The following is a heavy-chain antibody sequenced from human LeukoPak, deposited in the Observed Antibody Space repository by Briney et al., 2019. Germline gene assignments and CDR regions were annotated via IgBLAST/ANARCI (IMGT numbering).Heavy chain of an antibody. CDR2: IYYSGST. V-gene: IGHV4-59*01. J-gene: IGHJ4*02. CDR1: GGPIRSYY. D-gene: IGHD6-25*01. CDR3: ARDRLDAFDY. Sequence: SETPSPTRTGSGGPIRSYYWSWVRQPPGKGLEWIGYIYYSGSTNYNPSLKSRVTISVDTSKNQFSLKLSSVTAADTAVYYCARDRLDAFDYWGQGTLVTVSS.